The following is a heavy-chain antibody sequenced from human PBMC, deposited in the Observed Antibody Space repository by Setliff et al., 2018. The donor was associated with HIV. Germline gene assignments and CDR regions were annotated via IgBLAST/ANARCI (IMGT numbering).Heavy chain of an antibody. V-gene: IGHV1-2*02. D-gene: IGHD1-26*01. CDR3: ARDLGPGGGSYRMPINWFDP. CDR1: GYTFTGYY. J-gene: IGHJ5*02. Sequence: PSVKVSCKASGYTFTGYYMHWVRQAPGQGLEWMGWINPNSGGTNYAQKFQGRVTMTRDTSISTAYMELSRLRSDDTAVYYCARDLGPGGGSYRMPINWFDPWGQGTLVTV. CDR2: INPNSGGT.